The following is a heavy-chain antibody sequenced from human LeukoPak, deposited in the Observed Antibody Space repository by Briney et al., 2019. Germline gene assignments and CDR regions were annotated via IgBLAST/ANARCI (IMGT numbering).Heavy chain of an antibody. V-gene: IGHV1-69*05. J-gene: IGHJ4*02. D-gene: IGHD3-3*01. CDR2: IIPIFGTA. CDR1: GGTFSSYA. Sequence: SVKVSCKASGGTFSSYAISWVRQAPGQGLEWMGGIIPIFGTANYAQKFQGRVTITTDESTSTAYMELSSLRSEDTAVYYCARAPSNYDFWSGYLFDYWGQGTLVTVSS. CDR3: ARAPSNYDFWSGYLFDY.